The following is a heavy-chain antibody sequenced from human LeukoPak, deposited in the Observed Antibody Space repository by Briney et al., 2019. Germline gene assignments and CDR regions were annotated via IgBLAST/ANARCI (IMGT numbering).Heavy chain of an antibody. D-gene: IGHD6-6*01. CDR3: ARDQGGIWQLVRAPDAFDI. Sequence: PGGSLRLSCAASGFTFDDYGMSWVRQAPGKGLEWVSGINWNGGSTGYADSVKGRFTISRDNAKNSLYLQMNSLRAEDTALYHCARDQGGIWQLVRAPDAFDIWGQGTMVTVSS. V-gene: IGHV3-20*01. CDR2: INWNGGST. CDR1: GFTFDDYG. J-gene: IGHJ3*02.